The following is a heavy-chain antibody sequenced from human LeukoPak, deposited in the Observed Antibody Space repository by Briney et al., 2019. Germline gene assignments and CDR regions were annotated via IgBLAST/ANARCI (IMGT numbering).Heavy chain of an antibody. J-gene: IGHJ4*02. D-gene: IGHD3-22*01. V-gene: IGHV4-59*01. CDR1: GVSISGDY. CDR3: AARGDYYDSSGYDY. CDR2: IYFTGNT. Sequence: SETLSLTCTVSGVSISGDYWSWIRQPPGKGLEWIGYIYFTGNTDHNPSLKSRVTLSMDTSKNQFSLKLSSVTAADTAVYYCAARGDYYDSSGYDYWGQGTLVTVSS.